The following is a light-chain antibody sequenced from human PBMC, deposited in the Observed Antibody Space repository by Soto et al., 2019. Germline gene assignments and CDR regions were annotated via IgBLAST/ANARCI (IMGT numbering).Light chain of an antibody. J-gene: IGKJ5*01. V-gene: IGKV3-15*01. Sequence: EIVMADSTATLSVSQAARATLSCRAGQGVTTNFAWYQQKSGQSPRLLIYDVSTRATGVPARFSGTGSETDFTLTISGLQSEDSAVYFCQQYNNWPFSFGQGTRLEIK. CDR2: DVS. CDR1: QGVTTN. CDR3: QQYNNWPFS.